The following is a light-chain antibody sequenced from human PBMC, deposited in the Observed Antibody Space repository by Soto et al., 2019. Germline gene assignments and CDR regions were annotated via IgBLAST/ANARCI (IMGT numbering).Light chain of an antibody. CDR1: QSVSSY. CDR2: DAS. Sequence: IVMTHSPATLSVSPLESAPLSCRASQSVSSYLAWHQQKPGQAPRILMYDASTRATGIPARFSGSGSGTEFTLTISSLQSEDFAVYYCQQYHNWPITFGQGTRLEIK. CDR3: QQYHNWPIT. J-gene: IGKJ5*01. V-gene: IGKV3-15*01.